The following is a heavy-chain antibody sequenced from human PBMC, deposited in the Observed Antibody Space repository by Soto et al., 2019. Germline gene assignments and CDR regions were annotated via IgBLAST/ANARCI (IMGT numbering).Heavy chain of an antibody. CDR1: GESFSGYW. D-gene: IGHD3-16*01. CDR2: IDPSDSYT. V-gene: IGHV5-10-1*01. J-gene: IGHJ3*02. Sequence: PLKVWRRGAGESFSGYWVSWVRQMPGKGLEWMGRIDPSDSYTNYSPSFQGHVTISADKSISTAYLQWSSLKASDTAMYYCATPAGGSNAFDTWGQGTMVTV. CDR3: ATPAGGSNAFDT.